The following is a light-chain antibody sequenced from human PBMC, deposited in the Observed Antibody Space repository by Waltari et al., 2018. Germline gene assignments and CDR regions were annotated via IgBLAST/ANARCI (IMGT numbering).Light chain of an antibody. CDR1: QTLSKNY. V-gene: IGKV3-20*01. CDR3: QQYGSSVLYT. Sequence: IVLTQSPGTLSLSPGESATLSCRASQTLSKNYLAWYQQKPGQAPRLLIYGASSRAAGIPDRFSGSGSGTYFTLTISSLEPDDFSMYYCQQYGSSVLYTFGQGTKLEIK. CDR2: GAS. J-gene: IGKJ2*01.